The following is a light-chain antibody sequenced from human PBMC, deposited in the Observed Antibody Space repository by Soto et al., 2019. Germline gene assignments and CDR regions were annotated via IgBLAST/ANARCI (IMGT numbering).Light chain of an antibody. Sequence: NFMLTQPHSVSESPGKTVTISCTRSSFRIASNYVQWYQQRPGSSPTTVIYEDNQRPSGVPDRFSGSIDSSSNSASLTISGLKTEDEADYYCQSYDSSNVVFGGGTKLTVL. V-gene: IGLV6-57*01. CDR3: QSYDSSNVV. CDR1: SFRIASNY. J-gene: IGLJ2*01. CDR2: EDN.